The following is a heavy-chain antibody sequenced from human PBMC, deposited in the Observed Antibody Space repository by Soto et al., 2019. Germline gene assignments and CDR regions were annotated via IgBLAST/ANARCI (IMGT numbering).Heavy chain of an antibody. Sequence: QVQLVESGGGVVQPGRSLRLSCAASGFTFSSYAMHWVRQAPGKGLEWVAVISYDGSNKYYADSVKGRFTISRDNSKKTLYLQMNSLRAEDTAVYYCARDGLRGYSYGYYYYGMDVWGQGTTVTVSS. CDR3: ARDGLRGYSYGYYYYGMDV. CDR2: ISYDGSNK. J-gene: IGHJ6*02. V-gene: IGHV3-30-3*01. CDR1: GFTFSSYA. D-gene: IGHD5-18*01.